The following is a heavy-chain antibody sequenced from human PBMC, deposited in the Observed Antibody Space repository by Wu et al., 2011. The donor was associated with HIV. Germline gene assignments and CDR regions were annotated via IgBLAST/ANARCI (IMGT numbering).Heavy chain of an antibody. CDR1: GYTFIDYY. V-gene: IGHV1-2*02. CDR2: INPNSGGT. Sequence: QVQLVQSGAEVKKPGASVKVSCRASGYTFIDYYIHWVRQAPGQGLEWMGWINPNSGGTNYAQKFQGRVTMTRDTSISRAYMELSRLRYDDTAVYYCAREKDTANDYWGQGTLVTVS. CDR3: AREKDTANDY. D-gene: IGHD5-18*01. J-gene: IGHJ4*02.